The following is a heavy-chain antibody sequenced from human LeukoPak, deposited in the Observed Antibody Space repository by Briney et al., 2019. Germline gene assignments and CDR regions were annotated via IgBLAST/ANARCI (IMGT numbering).Heavy chain of an antibody. CDR2: ISGDGGST. D-gene: IGHD4-17*01. V-gene: IGHV3-43*02. J-gene: IGHJ4*02. CDR1: GFTFDDYA. CDR3: AKRRTTVISLDQ. Sequence: GGSLKLSCAASGFTFDDYAMHWVRQAPGKGLEWVSLISGDGGSTYYADSVKGRFTISRDNSKNTLYLQMNSLRAEDTAVYYCAKRRTTVISLDQWGQGTLVTVSS.